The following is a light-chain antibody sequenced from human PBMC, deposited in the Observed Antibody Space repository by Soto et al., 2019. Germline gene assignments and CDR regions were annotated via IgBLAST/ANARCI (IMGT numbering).Light chain of an antibody. CDR1: SSNIGAGYD. Sequence: QSVRTQAPSVSGAPGQRVTISCTGSSSNIGAGYDVHWYQQLPGTAPKLLIYGNSNRPSGVPDRFSGSKSGTSASLAITGLQAEDEADYYCQSYDMSLSGSVFGTGTKVTVL. V-gene: IGLV1-40*01. CDR3: QSYDMSLSGSV. CDR2: GNS. J-gene: IGLJ1*01.